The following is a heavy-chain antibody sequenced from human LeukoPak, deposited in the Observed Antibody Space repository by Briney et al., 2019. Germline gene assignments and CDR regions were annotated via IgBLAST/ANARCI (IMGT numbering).Heavy chain of an antibody. CDR3: TTITDDDFPI. Sequence: GGSLRLSCAASGFTFSDAWMNWVRQAPGKGLEWVGRIHSKADGGATDYAEPVKGRFTISRDDSKNTLYLHMNSLKTEDTVMYFCTTITDDDFPIWGQGTLVTVSS. V-gene: IGHV3-15*01. D-gene: IGHD1-14*01. J-gene: IGHJ4*02. CDR1: GFTFSDAW. CDR2: IHSKADGGAT.